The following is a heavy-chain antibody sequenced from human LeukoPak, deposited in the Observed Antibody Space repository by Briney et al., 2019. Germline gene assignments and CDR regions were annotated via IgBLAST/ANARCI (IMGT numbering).Heavy chain of an antibody. CDR1: GYTFTSYG. J-gene: IGHJ4*02. CDR2: ISAYNGNT. CDR3: ASLYSSGWYEPSSYFDY. Sequence: ASVKVSCKASGYTFTSYGISWVRQAPGQGLEWMGWISAYNGNTNYAQKLQGRVTMTTDTSTSTAYMELRSLRSDDTAVYYCASLYSSGWYEPSSYFDYWGQGTLVTVSS. D-gene: IGHD6-19*01. V-gene: IGHV1-18*01.